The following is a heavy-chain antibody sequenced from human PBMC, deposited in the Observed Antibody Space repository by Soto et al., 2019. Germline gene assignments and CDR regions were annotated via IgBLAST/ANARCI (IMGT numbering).Heavy chain of an antibody. CDR1: C. Sequence: CMNVCRQAPGKKLEWVSVIYSSGTTYYGDSVKGRITISRDNSKNTLYLQMNSLRTEDTALYYCARAAFFFNHDSTRDRWF. J-gene: IGHJ5*01. D-gene: IGHD3-16*01. CDR3: ARAAFFFNHDSTRDRWF. V-gene: IGHV3-53*01. CDR2: IYSSGTT.